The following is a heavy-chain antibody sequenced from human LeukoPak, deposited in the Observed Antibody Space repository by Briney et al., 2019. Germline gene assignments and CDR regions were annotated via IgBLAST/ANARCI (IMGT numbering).Heavy chain of an antibody. Sequence: GGSLRLSCAASGFTFSSYWMSWVRQAPGKGLEWVANIKQDGSEKYYVDSVKGRFTISRDSAKNSLYLQMSSLRAEDTAVYYWARDRYSSSWYYFDYWGQGTLVTVSS. D-gene: IGHD6-13*01. V-gene: IGHV3-7*01. CDR3: ARDRYSSSWYYFDY. CDR1: GFTFSSYW. J-gene: IGHJ4*02. CDR2: IKQDGSEK.